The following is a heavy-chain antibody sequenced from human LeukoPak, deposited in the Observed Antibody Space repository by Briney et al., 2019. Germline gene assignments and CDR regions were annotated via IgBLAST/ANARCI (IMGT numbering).Heavy chain of an antibody. D-gene: IGHD4-17*01. Sequence: ASVKVSCKASGYTFTGYYMHWVRQAPGQGLEWMGWINPNSGGTNYAQKFQGRVTMTRDTSISTAYMELSRLRSDDTAVYYCARDSGTTATTWSYWGQGTLVTVSS. V-gene: IGHV1-2*02. CDR2: INPNSGGT. CDR3: ARDSGTTATTWSY. J-gene: IGHJ4*02. CDR1: GYTFTGYY.